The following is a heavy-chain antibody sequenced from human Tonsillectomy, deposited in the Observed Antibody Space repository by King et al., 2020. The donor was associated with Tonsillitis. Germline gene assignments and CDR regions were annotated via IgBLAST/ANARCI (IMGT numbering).Heavy chain of an antibody. V-gene: IGHV3-30*03. Sequence: VQLVESGGGVVQAGRSLRLSCAVSGFTLSSYDLHWVRQAPGKGLEWLALISYDGSNMYYADSVKGRLTISRDTSKNTLYLQMNSLRTEDTAVYYCARARGPRVHFDDWGQGTLVTVSS. CDR2: ISYDGSNM. CDR1: GFTLSSYD. J-gene: IGHJ4*02. CDR3: ARARGPRVHFDD.